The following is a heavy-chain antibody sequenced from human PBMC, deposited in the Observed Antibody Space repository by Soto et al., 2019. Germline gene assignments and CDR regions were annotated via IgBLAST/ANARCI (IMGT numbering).Heavy chain of an antibody. CDR3: VKVKRSITMYCPFDP. D-gene: IGHD2-8*02. J-gene: IGHJ5*02. CDR1: GVTFSNYA. Sequence: DVQLLESGGGLVQPGGSLRLSCAASGVTFSNYAMSWVLQAPGKGLEWVSAFSTTGDNTYYADSVKGRFTISRDNSKNTVYLQMNSLRAEDTARYYCVKVKRSITMYCPFDPWGQGTLVTVSS. CDR2: FSTTGDNT. V-gene: IGHV3-23*01.